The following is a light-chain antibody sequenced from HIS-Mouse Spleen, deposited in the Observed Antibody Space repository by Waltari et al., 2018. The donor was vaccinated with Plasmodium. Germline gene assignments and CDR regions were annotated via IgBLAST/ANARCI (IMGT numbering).Light chain of an antibody. Sequence: DIQMTQSPSTLSASVGDRVTITCRASQSISSWLAWDQKKPGKAPKRLIYKASSLESGVPSRFSGSGSGTEFTLTISSLQPDDFATYYYQQYNSYSYTFGQGTKLEIK. V-gene: IGKV1-5*03. J-gene: IGKJ2*01. CDR1: QSISSW. CDR3: QQYNSYSYT. CDR2: KAS.